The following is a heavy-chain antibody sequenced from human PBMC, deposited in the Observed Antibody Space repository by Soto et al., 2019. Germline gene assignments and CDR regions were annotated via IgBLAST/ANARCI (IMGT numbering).Heavy chain of an antibody. J-gene: IGHJ6*02. Sequence: GGSLRLSCAASGFTFSSYSMNWVRQAPGKGLEWVSSISSSSSYIYYADSVKGRFTISRDNAKNSLYLQMNSLRAEDTAVYYCARAVGYCSSTSCPNYYYGMDVWGQGTTVTVS. V-gene: IGHV3-21*01. D-gene: IGHD2-2*01. CDR2: ISSSSSYI. CDR3: ARAVGYCSSTSCPNYYYGMDV. CDR1: GFTFSSYS.